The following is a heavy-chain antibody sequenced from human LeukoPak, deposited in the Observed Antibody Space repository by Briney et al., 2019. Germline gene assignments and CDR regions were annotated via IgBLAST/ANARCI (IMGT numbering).Heavy chain of an antibody. J-gene: IGHJ5*02. CDR3: ARAFARYCTNGVCQRTNWFDP. D-gene: IGHD2-8*01. CDR1: GGSFSGYY. V-gene: IGHV4-34*01. CDR2: INHSGST. Sequence: SETLSLTCAVYGGSFSGYYWSWIRQPPGEGLEWIGEINHSGSTNYNPSLKSRVTISVDTSRNQFSLKLSSVTAADTAVYYCARAFARYCTNGVCQRTNWFDPWGQGTLVTVSS.